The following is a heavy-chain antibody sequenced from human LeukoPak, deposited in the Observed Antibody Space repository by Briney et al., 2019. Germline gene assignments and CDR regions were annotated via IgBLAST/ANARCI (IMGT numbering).Heavy chain of an antibody. J-gene: IGHJ5*02. CDR1: GYTFTKYL. Sequence: ASVKVSCKTSGYTFTKYLIHWVRQAPGQGLEWVGTINPNGDANNYAPRLQGRLTLTQDTSTSTVYMELRGLTPDDTAVYYCARPLFCAFDNCGYWLDPWGPGTLVTVSS. CDR2: INPNGDAN. CDR3: ARPLFCAFDNCGYWLDP. D-gene: IGHD1-20*01. V-gene: IGHV1-46*01.